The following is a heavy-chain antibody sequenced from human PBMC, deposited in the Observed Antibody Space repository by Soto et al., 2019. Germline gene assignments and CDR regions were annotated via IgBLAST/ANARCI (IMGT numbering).Heavy chain of an antibody. CDR1: GGSISSSSFN. CDR3: ATYPSTSWSYYFNY. V-gene: IGHV4-39*01. J-gene: IGHJ4*01. D-gene: IGHD6-13*01. Sequence: PSETLSLTCTVSGGSISSSSFNWGLFRQHPGKGLEWIGSVYYRGTTYYNPSLKSRVTISVDTSKNQFSLKLSSVTAADTAVYSCATYPSTSWSYYFNYWGHGILVTVSS. CDR2: VYYRGTT.